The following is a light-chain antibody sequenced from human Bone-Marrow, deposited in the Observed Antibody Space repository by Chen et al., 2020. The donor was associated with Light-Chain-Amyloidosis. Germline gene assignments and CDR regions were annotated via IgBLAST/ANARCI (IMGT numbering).Light chain of an antibody. J-gene: IGLJ2*01. Sequence: SYVLTQPASVSVAPGQTATIACGGNNIGSTSVHWYQQTPGPAPLLVVYDDSDRPSGIPEWLSGSNSGTTATLTVSRVEAGHETDYSCQVWDRSSDRPVFGGGTKLTVL. CDR1: NIGSTS. CDR2: DDS. CDR3: QVWDRSSDRPV. V-gene: IGLV3-21*02.